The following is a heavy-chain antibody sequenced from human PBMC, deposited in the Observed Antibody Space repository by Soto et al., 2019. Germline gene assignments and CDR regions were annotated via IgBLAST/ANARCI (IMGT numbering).Heavy chain of an antibody. V-gene: IGHV3-53*01. D-gene: IGHD3-22*01. CDR3: ARLSDSSGYGAFDV. Sequence: GGSLRLSCAASGFTVSSNYMSWPRQAPGKGLEWVSVFYSGGNTYYADPVKGRFTISRDNSKNTLDLQMDSLRAEDTAVYYCARLSDSSGYGAFDVWGQGTMVTVSS. J-gene: IGHJ3*01. CDR2: FYSGGNT. CDR1: GFTVSSNY.